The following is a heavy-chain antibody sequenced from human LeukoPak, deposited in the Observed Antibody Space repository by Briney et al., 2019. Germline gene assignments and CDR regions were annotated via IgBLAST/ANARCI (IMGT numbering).Heavy chain of an antibody. CDR2: ISRSSSYI. D-gene: IGHD2-2*01. Sequence: GGSLRLSCAASGFSISNYTMSWVRQAPGKGLEWVSFISRSSSYIYYADSVKGRFTVSRGNAKNSLYLQMNSLRAKDTAVYYCARRYCSSTSCTLDYWGQGTLVTVSS. J-gene: IGHJ4*02. V-gene: IGHV3-21*01. CDR3: ARRYCSSTSCTLDY. CDR1: GFSISNYT.